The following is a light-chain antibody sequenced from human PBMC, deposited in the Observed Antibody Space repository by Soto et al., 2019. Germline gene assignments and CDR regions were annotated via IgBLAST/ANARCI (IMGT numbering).Light chain of an antibody. CDR1: QSLFYSSNNKDY. CDR2: WAS. Sequence: DIVMTQSPDSLAVSLGERATINCKSSQSLFYSSNNKDYLAWYQQKPGQPPRLLIYWASTRESGVPERFSGSGSGTDFTLTVSSLLAEDVAVYYCQQYFSTPWTFGQGTKVEIK. V-gene: IGKV4-1*01. CDR3: QQYFSTPWT. J-gene: IGKJ1*01.